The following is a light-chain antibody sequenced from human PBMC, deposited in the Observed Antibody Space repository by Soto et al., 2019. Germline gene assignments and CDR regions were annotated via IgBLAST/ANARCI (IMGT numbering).Light chain of an antibody. CDR3: AVWDNSMTAWV. CDR2: EVV. Sequence: QSVLTQPPSASGSPGQSVTISCTGTKNDIGVYDFVSWYRHHPGKAPRLIIYEVVQRPSGVPDRFFGSKSDTSASLAITGLRSEDEAHYYCAVWDNSMTAWVFGGGTKLTVL. J-gene: IGLJ3*02. CDR1: KNDIGVYDF. V-gene: IGLV2-8*01.